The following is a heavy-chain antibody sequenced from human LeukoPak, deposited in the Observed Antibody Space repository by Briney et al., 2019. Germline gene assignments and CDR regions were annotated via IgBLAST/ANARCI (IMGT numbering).Heavy chain of an antibody. Sequence: GGSLRLSCAASGFTFSTYWMSWVRQAPGKGLEWVANIKQDGSEKYYVDSVKGRLTISRDNAKNSLYLQMNSLRAEDTAVYYCARDNMRDGGIAAAGTDYWGQGTLLPVSS. J-gene: IGHJ4*02. CDR2: IKQDGSEK. V-gene: IGHV3-7*01. D-gene: IGHD6-13*01. CDR1: GFTFSTYW. CDR3: ARDNMRDGGIAAAGTDY.